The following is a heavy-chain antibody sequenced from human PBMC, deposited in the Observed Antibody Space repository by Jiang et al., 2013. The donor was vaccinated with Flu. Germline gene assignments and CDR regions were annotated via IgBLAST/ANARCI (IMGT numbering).Heavy chain of an antibody. Sequence: GAEVKKPGASVKVSCKASGYTFTTYGVSWVRQAPGQGLEWMGWISGDDGNTHYAQRLQGRVTMTTDTSTKTAYMELRSLTPDDTAVYYCARDRYNYDTSGYSDFDFWGREPWSPSPQ. V-gene: IGHV1-18*01. D-gene: IGHD3-22*01. CDR3: ARDRYNYDTSGYSDFDF. J-gene: IGHJ4*02. CDR1: GYTFTTYG. CDR2: ISGDDGNT.